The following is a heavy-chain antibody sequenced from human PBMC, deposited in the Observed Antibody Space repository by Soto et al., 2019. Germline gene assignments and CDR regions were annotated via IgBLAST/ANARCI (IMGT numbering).Heavy chain of an antibody. D-gene: IGHD3-16*01. Sequence: QVQLQESGPGLVKPSGTLSLTCAVSGGSISTSHWWTWVRQPPGKGLEWIGEIYHSGSTNYNPSLRGRVRSSVDPSRNQFSPGLSSVTAPGTAVYYCASSGGGEDYWGQGTLVTVSS. V-gene: IGHV4-4*02. CDR1: GGSISTSHW. CDR3: ASSGGGEDY. J-gene: IGHJ4*02. CDR2: IYHSGST.